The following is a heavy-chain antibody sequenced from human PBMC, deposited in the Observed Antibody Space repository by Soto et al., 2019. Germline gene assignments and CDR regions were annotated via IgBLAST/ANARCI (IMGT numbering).Heavy chain of an antibody. CDR3: ARIPAMVNKSGPSRYYYYGMDV. Sequence: VPTLVNPTETLPLTCTVSGFSLRNARMGVSWIRHPHGKALDWLAHIFSNDEKSYSTSLKSRLTISKDTSKSQVVLTMTNMDPVDTATYYCARIPAMVNKSGPSRYYYYGMDVWGQGTRVTVSS. V-gene: IGHV2-26*01. D-gene: IGHD5-18*01. CDR2: IFSNDEK. CDR1: GFSLRNARMG. J-gene: IGHJ6*02.